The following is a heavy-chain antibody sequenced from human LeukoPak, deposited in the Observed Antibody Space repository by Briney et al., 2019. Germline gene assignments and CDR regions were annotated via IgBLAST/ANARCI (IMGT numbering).Heavy chain of an antibody. V-gene: IGHV3-7*01. Sequence: PGGSLRLSCVASGFTFSNHWMNWVRQAPGKGLELVADIKQGGSEIYYMDSVKGRFTISRDNAKNSLFLQMNSLRAEDTAVYFCARDHQRSNWDWGQGTLVTVSS. CDR3: ARDHQRSNWD. D-gene: IGHD2-8*01. CDR2: IKQGGSEI. CDR1: GFTFSNHW. J-gene: IGHJ4*02.